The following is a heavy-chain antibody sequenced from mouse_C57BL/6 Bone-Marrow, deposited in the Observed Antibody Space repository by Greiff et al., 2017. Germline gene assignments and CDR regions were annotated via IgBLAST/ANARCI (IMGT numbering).Heavy chain of an antibody. D-gene: IGHD2-3*01. V-gene: IGHV1-55*01. CDR3: ARDGYYGGTFAY. CDR2: IYPGSGST. CDR1: GYTFTSYW. Sequence: QVHVKQSGAELVKPGASVKMSCKASGYTFTSYWITWVKQRPGQGLEWIGDIYPGSGSTNYNEKFKSKATLTVDTSSSTAYMQLSSQTSEDSAVYYCARDGYYGGTFAYWGQGTLVTVSA. J-gene: IGHJ3*01.